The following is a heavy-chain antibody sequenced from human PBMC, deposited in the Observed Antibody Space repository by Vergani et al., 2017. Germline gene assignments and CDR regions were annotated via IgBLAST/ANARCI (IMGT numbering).Heavy chain of an antibody. D-gene: IGHD2-2*01. CDR2: ISGSGGNT. CDR3: AKGVYCSSISCYVGRGYSYGMGV. Sequence: EVQLLESGGGLVQPGGSLRLSCAASGFTFSSYSMSWVRQVPGKGLEWVSGISGSGGNTYYANSVKGRFPLARANSKNPLHLQMNSLRADDTAVYYCAKGVYCSSISCYVGRGYSYGMGVWGQGTTVTFS. V-gene: IGHV3-23*01. J-gene: IGHJ6*02. CDR1: GFTFSSYS.